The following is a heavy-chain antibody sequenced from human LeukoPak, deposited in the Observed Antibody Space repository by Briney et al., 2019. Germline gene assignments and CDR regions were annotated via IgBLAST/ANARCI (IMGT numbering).Heavy chain of an antibody. D-gene: IGHD3-22*01. CDR1: GYTSTSYG. V-gene: IGHV1-18*01. CDR2: ISAYNGNT. J-gene: IGHJ5*02. Sequence: ASVKVSCKASGYTSTSYGISWVRQAPGQGLEGMGWISAYNGNTNYAQKLQGRVTMTKDTSTSTAYMELRSLRSDDTAVYYCVRDVYYDNSGQRFDPWGQGTLVTVSS. CDR3: VRDVYYDNSGQRFDP.